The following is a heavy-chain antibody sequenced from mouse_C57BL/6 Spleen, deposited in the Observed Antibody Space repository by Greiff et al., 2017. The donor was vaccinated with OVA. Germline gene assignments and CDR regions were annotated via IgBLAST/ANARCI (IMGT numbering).Heavy chain of an antibody. CDR2: INPNNGGT. CDR1: GYTFTDYY. D-gene: IGHD1-1*01. V-gene: IGHV1-26*01. J-gene: IGHJ2*01. CDR3: ARGWYYGSSDY. Sequence: VQLQQSGPELVKPGASVKISCKASGYTFTDYYMNWVKQSHGKSLEWIGDINPNNGGTSYNQKFKGKATLTVDKSSSTAYMELRSLTSEDSAVYYCARGWYYGSSDYWGQGTTLTVSS.